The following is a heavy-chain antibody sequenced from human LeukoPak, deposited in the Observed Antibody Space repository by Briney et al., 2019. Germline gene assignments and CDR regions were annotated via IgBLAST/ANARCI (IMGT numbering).Heavy chain of an antibody. CDR1: GAPISSNNW. Sequence: PSETLSLTCAVSGAPISSNNWWWSWVRQPPGKGLEWIGEIYHGGSTNYNPSLKSRVTISLDKSKNQFSLELNSVTAADTAVYYCTRGPYYYGSGTEITPHFDFWGQGTLVTVSS. D-gene: IGHD3-10*01. J-gene: IGHJ4*02. CDR2: IYHGGST. V-gene: IGHV4-4*02. CDR3: TRGPYYYGSGTEITPHFDF.